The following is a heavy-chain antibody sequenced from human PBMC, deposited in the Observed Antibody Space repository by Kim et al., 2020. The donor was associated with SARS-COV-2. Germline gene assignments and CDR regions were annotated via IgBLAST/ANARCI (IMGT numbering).Heavy chain of an antibody. CDR1: GFTFSSYA. CDR2: IWYDGSNK. J-gene: IGHJ6*01. CDR3: AKSTVSTVEVDYYYYGM. D-gene: IGHD4-17*01. Sequence: GGSLRLSCAASGFTFSSYAMHWVRQAPGKGLEWVAVIWYDGSNKYYADSVKGRFTISRDNSKNTLYLQMNSLRAEDTAVYYCAKSTVSTVEVDYYYYGM. V-gene: IGHV3-33*06.